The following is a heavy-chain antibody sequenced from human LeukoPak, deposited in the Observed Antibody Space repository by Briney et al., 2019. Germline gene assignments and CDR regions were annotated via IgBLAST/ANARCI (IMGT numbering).Heavy chain of an antibody. CDR3: ASSLWFGESVYFDY. D-gene: IGHD3-10*01. CDR1: GGSISTSNYY. CDR2: IYYSGST. J-gene: IGHJ4*02. V-gene: IGHV4-61*05. Sequence: SETLSLTCTVSGGSISTSNYYWGWIRQPPGKGLEWIGYIYYSGSTTYNRSLKSRVTISVDTSKNQFSLKLSSVTAADTAVYYCASSLWFGESVYFDYWGQGTLVTVSS.